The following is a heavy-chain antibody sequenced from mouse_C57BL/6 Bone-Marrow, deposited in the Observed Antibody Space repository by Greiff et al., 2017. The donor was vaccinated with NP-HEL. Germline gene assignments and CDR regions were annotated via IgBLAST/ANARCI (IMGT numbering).Heavy chain of an antibody. CDR3: ALRELRLRAWFAY. CDR1: GYTFTSYG. V-gene: IGHV1-81*01. D-gene: IGHD3-2*02. CDR2: IYPRSGNT. J-gene: IGHJ3*01. Sequence: VQLQQSGAELARPGASVKLSCKASGYTFTSYGISWVKQRTGQGLEWIGEIYPRSGNTYYNEKFKGKATLTADKSSSTAYMELRSLTSEDSAVYFCALRELRLRAWFAYWGQGTLVTVSA.